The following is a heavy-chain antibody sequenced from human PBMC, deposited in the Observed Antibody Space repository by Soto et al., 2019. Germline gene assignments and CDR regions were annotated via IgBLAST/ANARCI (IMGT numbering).Heavy chain of an antibody. D-gene: IGHD2-15*01. CDR3: ARHLPGSVFGQDY. V-gene: IGHV4-59*08. J-gene: IGHJ4*02. CDR2: IYSSGST. Sequence: PSVTMSLTSPVSGGSIMSYFLSWVRKPPGKGLEWIGQIYSSGSTYYSPSLKSRVTISVDTSENQFSLKLSSVTAADTAVYYCARHLPGSVFGQDYWGPGSQVTVSS. CDR1: GGSIMSYF.